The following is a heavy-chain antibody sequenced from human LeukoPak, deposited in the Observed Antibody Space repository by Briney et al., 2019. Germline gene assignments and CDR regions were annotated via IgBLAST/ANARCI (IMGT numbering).Heavy chain of an antibody. CDR2: INQTGST. CDR3: ARGVAARPFYFYYYMDV. CDR1: GGSFSGYY. D-gene: IGHD6-6*01. Sequence: SETLSLTCAVYGGSFSGYYWNWLRQPPGKGLEWIGEINQTGSTNYNPSLKRRVTISIDTSKNQFSLRLSSVTAADTAVYYCARGVAARPFYFYYYMDVGDTGATVAVSS. V-gene: IGHV4-34*01. J-gene: IGHJ6*03.